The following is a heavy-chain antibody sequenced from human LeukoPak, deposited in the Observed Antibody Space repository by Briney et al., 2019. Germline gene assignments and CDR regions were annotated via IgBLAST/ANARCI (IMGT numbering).Heavy chain of an antibody. CDR1: GFTFSDYY. CDR3: ATDQPSNRLIAAAGSRYYYYGMDV. V-gene: IGHV3-11*01. Sequence: GGSLRLSCAASGFTFSDYYMSWIRQAPGKGLEWVSYISSSGSTIYYADSVKGRFTISRDNAKNSLYLQMNSLRAEDTALYYCATDQPSNRLIAAAGSRYYYYGMDVWGQGTTVTVSS. J-gene: IGHJ6*02. CDR2: ISSSGSTI. D-gene: IGHD6-13*01.